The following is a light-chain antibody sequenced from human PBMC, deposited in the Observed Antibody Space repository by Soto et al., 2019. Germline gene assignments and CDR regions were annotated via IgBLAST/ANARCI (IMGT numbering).Light chain of an antibody. CDR2: GAS. V-gene: IGKV3-15*01. Sequence: ELGMTHPQPTFSVFQGERAPLSSRAGQRLRGTLACYQQKPGQVPRLLFYGASTRATGIPPRFSGSGSGTEFTLTISSLQSEDFAVYYCQQYHDWPRYTFGQGTKLEIK. CDR3: QQYHDWPRYT. CDR1: QRLRGT. J-gene: IGKJ2*01.